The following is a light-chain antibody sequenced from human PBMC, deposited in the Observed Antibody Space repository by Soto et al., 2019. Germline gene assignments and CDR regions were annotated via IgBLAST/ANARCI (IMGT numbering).Light chain of an antibody. CDR2: GAS. V-gene: IGKV3-15*01. J-gene: IGKJ2*01. CDR3: QQYYNWPPYT. CDR1: QSVSSSY. Sequence: EIVLTQSPGTLSLSPGERATLSCRASQSVSSSYLAWYQQKPGQAPSLLIYGASIRATGVPARFTGIGSGTDFTLTISGLQSDDFAIYYCQQYYNWPPYTFGQGTRLQIK.